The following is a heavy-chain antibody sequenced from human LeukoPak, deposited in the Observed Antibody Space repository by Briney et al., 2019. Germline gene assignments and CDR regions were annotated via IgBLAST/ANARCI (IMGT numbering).Heavy chain of an antibody. CDR1: GFTFSDYY. CDR2: IPSTSSYT. J-gene: IGHJ4*02. V-gene: IGHV3-11*05. Sequence: GGSLILSCAASGFTFSDYYMSWIRQAPGKGLEWVSYIPSTSSYTSYADSVKGRFTISRDNAKNSLYLQMNSLRAEDTAVYYCARAANTAAGTPTLAIDYWGQGTLVTVSS. CDR3: ARAANTAAGTPTLAIDY. D-gene: IGHD6-13*01.